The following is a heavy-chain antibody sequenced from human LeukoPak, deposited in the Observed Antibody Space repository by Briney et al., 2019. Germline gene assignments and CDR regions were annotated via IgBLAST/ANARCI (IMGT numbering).Heavy chain of an antibody. CDR3: ARSTSGTFDH. CDR1: GFTFSIYS. Sequence: GGSLRLSCAASGFTFSIYSMNWVRQAPGKGLEWVSYNTSDRRTISYADPVKGRFTISRDNDKGFLYLQMDSLRAGDTAVYYCARSTSGTFDHWGQGMLVTVSS. CDR2: NTSDRRTI. V-gene: IGHV3-48*01. J-gene: IGHJ4*02. D-gene: IGHD5/OR15-5a*01.